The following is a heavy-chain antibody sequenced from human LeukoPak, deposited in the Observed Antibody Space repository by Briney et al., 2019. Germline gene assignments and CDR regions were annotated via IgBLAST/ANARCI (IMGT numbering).Heavy chain of an antibody. CDR3: ARGKDYSNSRYYFDY. Sequence: SETLSLTCTVSGTSITRTYWSWIRQPPGKGLEWIGYIYYSGSTNYNPSLKSRVTISVDTSKNQFSLKLSSVTAADTAVYYCARGKDYSNSRYYFDYWGQGTLVTVSS. J-gene: IGHJ4*02. D-gene: IGHD4-11*01. CDR2: IYYSGST. V-gene: IGHV4-59*01. CDR1: GTSITRTY.